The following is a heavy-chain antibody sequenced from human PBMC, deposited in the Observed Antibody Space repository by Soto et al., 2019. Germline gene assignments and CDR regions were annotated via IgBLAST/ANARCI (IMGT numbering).Heavy chain of an antibody. CDR3: AKGGGSARDFDY. V-gene: IGHV3-30*18. J-gene: IGHJ4*02. CDR1: GFTFGNYG. D-gene: IGHD1-26*01. Sequence: LRLSCTGSGFTFGNYGMHWVRQAPGKGLEWVASTSYDGNNKYYADSLKGRFTISRDNSKKMVYLQMTSLGPEDTAVYYCAKGGGSARDFDYWGQGALVTVSS. CDR2: TSYDGNNK.